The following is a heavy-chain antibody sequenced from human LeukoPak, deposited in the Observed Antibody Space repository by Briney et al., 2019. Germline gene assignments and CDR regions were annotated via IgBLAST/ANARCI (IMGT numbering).Heavy chain of an antibody. CDR3: AKGRGRLNVNRGVYNYHYYMEV. CDR2: IIPIFGRA. D-gene: IGHD3-10*01. J-gene: IGHJ6*03. Sequence: ALVKVSCKAAGDTISAYSLNWVRQAPGQGLEWMGGIIPIFGRAYYAQNFQGRVTITADKSTSTAYMELSSLGSEDTAIYYCAKGRGRLNVNRGVYNYHYYMEVWGTGTTVIVS. V-gene: IGHV1-69*06. CDR1: GDTISAYS.